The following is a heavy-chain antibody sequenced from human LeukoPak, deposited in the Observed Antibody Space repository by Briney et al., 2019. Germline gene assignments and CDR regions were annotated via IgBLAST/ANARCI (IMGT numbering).Heavy chain of an antibody. D-gene: IGHD3-3*01. CDR1: GGSISTSNYY. Sequence: SETLSLTCTVSGGSISTSNYYWGWIRQPPGKGLEWIGEINHSGSTNYNPSLKSRVTISVDTSKNQFSLKLSSVTAADTAVYYCARVFRYYDFWSGYWNYYYYMDVWGKGTTVTVSS. CDR2: INHSGST. V-gene: IGHV4-39*07. J-gene: IGHJ6*03. CDR3: ARVFRYYDFWSGYWNYYYYMDV.